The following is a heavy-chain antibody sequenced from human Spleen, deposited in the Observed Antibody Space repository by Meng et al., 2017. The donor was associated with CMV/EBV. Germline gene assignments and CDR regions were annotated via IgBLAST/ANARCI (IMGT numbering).Heavy chain of an antibody. V-gene: IGHV1-46*01. CDR3: ARDNPYIGFDP. D-gene: IGHD2-15*01. CDR2: INPSGGST. Sequence: CKASGYTFPSYYLHWVRQAPGQGLEWMGIINPSGGSTSYAQRFQGRVTMTRDTSTSTVYMELSSLRSEDTAVYYCARDNPYIGFDPWGQGTLVTVSS. J-gene: IGHJ5*02. CDR1: GYTFPSYY.